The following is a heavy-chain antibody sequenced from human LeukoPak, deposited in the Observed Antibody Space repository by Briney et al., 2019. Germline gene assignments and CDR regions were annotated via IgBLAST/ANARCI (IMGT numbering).Heavy chain of an antibody. CDR3: AREATWGNWYFDL. Sequence: GGSLRLSCAASGFNFHEYAMHWVRHPPGKGLEWVSGIDWNSGNTGYADSVKGRFTLSRDNSINTLYLEMNSLRDEDTAVYYCAREATWGNWYFDLWGRGTLVTVSS. CDR2: IDWNSGNT. D-gene: IGHD3-16*01. CDR1: GFNFHEYA. V-gene: IGHV3-9*01. J-gene: IGHJ2*01.